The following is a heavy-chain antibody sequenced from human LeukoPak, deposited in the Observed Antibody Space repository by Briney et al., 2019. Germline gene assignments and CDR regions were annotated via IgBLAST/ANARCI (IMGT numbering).Heavy chain of an antibody. CDR2: IYTSGST. CDR3: ARTNGVTPNAGGYYYGMDV. J-gene: IGHJ6*04. Sequence: PSETLSLTCTVSGGSISSYYWSWIRQPAGKGLEWIGRIYTSGSTNYNPSLKSQVTMSVDTSKNQFSLKLSSATAADTAVYYCARTNGVTPNAGGYYYGMDVWGKGTTVTVSS. CDR1: GGSISSYY. V-gene: IGHV4-4*07. D-gene: IGHD7-27*01.